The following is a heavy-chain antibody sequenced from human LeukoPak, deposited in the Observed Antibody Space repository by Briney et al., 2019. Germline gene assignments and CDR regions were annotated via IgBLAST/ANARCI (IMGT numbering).Heavy chain of an antibody. J-gene: IGHJ4*02. Sequence: GGSLRLSCAASGLTFSSYGLHWVGRAPGTGLEGVAVISYDGSNKYYADSVKGRFTISRDNSKNTLYLQMNSLRAEDTAVYYCAKDRGYSYGYFDYWGQGTLVTVSS. CDR2: ISYDGSNK. CDR1: GLTFSSYG. D-gene: IGHD5-18*01. V-gene: IGHV3-30*18. CDR3: AKDRGYSYGYFDY.